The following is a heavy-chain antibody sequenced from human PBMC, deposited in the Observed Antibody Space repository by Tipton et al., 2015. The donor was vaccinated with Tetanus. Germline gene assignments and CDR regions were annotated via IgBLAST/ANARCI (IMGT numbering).Heavy chain of an antibody. Sequence: TLSLTCTVSGGSISSFYWSWIRQPPGKGLEWIGYIYYSGSAKYNPSLKSRVTISEDTSKNQFSLKLSSVTAADTAVYYCARGVWFGPGPRYYFDYWGQGTLVTVSS. J-gene: IGHJ4*02. D-gene: IGHD3-10*01. CDR3: ARGVWFGPGPRYYFDY. V-gene: IGHV4-59*01. CDR2: IYYSGSA. CDR1: GGSISSFY.